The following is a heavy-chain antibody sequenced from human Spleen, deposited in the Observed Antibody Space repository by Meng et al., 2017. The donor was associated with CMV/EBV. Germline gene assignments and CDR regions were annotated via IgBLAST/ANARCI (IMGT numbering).Heavy chain of an antibody. Sequence: GESLKISCAASGFAFSSFGMHWVRQAPGKGLEWVTFIQDDGSNTIYIDSVKGRFTISRDNSKNTVYLQMNSLKTEDTAVYYCAKTGWTSATPTDWGQGTLVTVSS. CDR1: GFAFSSFG. V-gene: IGHV3-30*02. CDR2: IQDDGSNT. J-gene: IGHJ4*02. D-gene: IGHD2-15*01. CDR3: AKTGWTSATPTD.